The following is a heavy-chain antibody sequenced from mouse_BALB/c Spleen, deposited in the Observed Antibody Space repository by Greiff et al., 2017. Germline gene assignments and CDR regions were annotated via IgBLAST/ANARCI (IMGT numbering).Heavy chain of an antibody. Sequence: QVQLKESGPGLVAPSQSLSITCTVSGFSLTGYGVNWVRQPPGKGLEWLGMIWGDGSTDYNSALKSRLSISKDNSKSQVFLKMNSLQTDDTARYYCARGFDYDPYFDYWGQGTTLTVSS. CDR2: IWGDGST. V-gene: IGHV2-6-7*01. CDR1: GFSLTGYG. D-gene: IGHD2-4*01. CDR3: ARGFDYDPYFDY. J-gene: IGHJ2*01.